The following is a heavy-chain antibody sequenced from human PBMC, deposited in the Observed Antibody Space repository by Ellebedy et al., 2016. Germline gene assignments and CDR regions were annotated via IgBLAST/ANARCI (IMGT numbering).Heavy chain of an antibody. Sequence: GESLKISXAASGFPFSSYSMKWVRQAPGKGLEWVSYISSSSSSTILYAASVKGRFTISRDNAKNSLYLQMKSLRAEDTAVYYCATTKGEYWPYWGQGTLVTVSS. V-gene: IGHV3-48*01. CDR3: ATTKGEYWPY. CDR1: GFPFSSYS. D-gene: IGHD2-8*02. CDR2: ISSSSSSTI. J-gene: IGHJ4*02.